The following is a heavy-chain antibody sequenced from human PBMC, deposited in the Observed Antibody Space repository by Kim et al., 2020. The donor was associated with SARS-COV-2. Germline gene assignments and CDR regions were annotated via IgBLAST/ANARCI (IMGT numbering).Heavy chain of an antibody. D-gene: IGHD4-17*01. CDR1: GFTFSSYA. V-gene: IGHV3-23*01. CDR3: AKDWDDYGDYISAFDI. J-gene: IGHJ3*02. CDR2: ISGSGGST. Sequence: GGSLRLSCAASGFTFSSYAMSWVRQAPGKGLEWVSAISGSGGSTYYADSVKGRFTISRDNSKNTLYLQMNSLRAEDTAVYYCAKDWDDYGDYISAFDIWGQGTMVTVSS.